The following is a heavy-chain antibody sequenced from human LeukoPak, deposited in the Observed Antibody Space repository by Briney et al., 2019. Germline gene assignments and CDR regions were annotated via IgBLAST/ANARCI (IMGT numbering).Heavy chain of an antibody. Sequence: ASVKVSCKASGYTSTSYGISWVRQAPGQGLEWMGWISGYNGNTNYAQKLQGRVTMTTDTSTSTAYMELRSLRSGDTAVYYCARENRQLWPYNYYYMDVWGKGTTVTVSS. CDR2: ISGYNGNT. CDR3: ARENRQLWPYNYYYMDV. CDR1: GYTSTSYG. J-gene: IGHJ6*03. D-gene: IGHD5-18*01. V-gene: IGHV1-18*01.